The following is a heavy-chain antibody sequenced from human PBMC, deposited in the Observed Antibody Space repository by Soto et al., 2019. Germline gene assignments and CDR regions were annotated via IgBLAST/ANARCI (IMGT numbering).Heavy chain of an antibody. D-gene: IGHD6-13*01. J-gene: IGHJ4*02. V-gene: IGHV3-21*01. CDR2: ISSSSSYI. Sequence: EVQLVESGGGLVKPGGSLRLSCAASGFTFSSYSMNWVRQAPGKGLEWVSSISSSSSYIYYADSVKGRFTISRDNAKNSLYLQMNSLRAEDTAVYYCARGVAAAGQETFDYWGQGTLVTVSS. CDR3: ARGVAAAGQETFDY. CDR1: GFTFSSYS.